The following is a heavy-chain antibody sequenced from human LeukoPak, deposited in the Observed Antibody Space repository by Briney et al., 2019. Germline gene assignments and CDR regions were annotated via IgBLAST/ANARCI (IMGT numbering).Heavy chain of an antibody. Sequence: SETLSLTCTVSGVSISSYYWSWIRQPPGKGLEWIGEINHSGSTNYNPSLKSRVTISVDTSKNQFSLKLSSVTAADTAVYYCARVEQRYCSSTSCSFFDYWGQGTLVTVSS. CDR3: ARVEQRYCSSTSCSFFDY. V-gene: IGHV4-34*01. J-gene: IGHJ4*02. CDR1: GVSISSYY. D-gene: IGHD2-2*01. CDR2: INHSGST.